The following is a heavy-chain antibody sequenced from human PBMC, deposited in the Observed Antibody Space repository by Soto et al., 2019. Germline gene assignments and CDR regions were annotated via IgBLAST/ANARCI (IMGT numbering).Heavy chain of an antibody. CDR2: ISAYNGNT. D-gene: IGHD3-22*01. V-gene: IGHV1-18*04. CDR3: ARGLIGVYSYYYYGMDV. CDR1: GYTFTSYG. J-gene: IGHJ6*04. Sequence: QVQLVQSGAEVKKPGASVKVSCKASGYTFTSYGISWVRQAPGQWLEWMGWISAYNGNTNYAQQLQGRVTMTTDTSTSTAYRELRSLSSDDTAVYYCARGLIGVYSYYYYGMDVWGKGTKVTVSS.